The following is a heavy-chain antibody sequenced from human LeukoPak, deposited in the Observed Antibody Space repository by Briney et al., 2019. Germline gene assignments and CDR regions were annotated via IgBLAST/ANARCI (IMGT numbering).Heavy chain of an antibody. Sequence: HPGGSLRLSCAASGFTFSMYAMSWVRQAPGKGLEWVSGISGRGGTKYYADSVTGRFDMSRDDSNDMLYLQMNSLRAEDTAVYYCAKDQVNDYGDFTAFDIWGQGTMVTVSS. D-gene: IGHD4-17*01. CDR3: AKDQVNDYGDFTAFDI. J-gene: IGHJ3*02. CDR2: ISGRGGTK. V-gene: IGHV3-23*01. CDR1: GFTFSMYA.